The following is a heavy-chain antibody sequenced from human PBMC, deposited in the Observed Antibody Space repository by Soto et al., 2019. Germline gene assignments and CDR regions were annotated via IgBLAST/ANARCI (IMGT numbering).Heavy chain of an antibody. CDR1: KFTFSNYG. D-gene: IGHD6-19*01. CDR2: IWDDGSYR. V-gene: IGHV3-33*01. CDR3: GRDWARGNSGFVDY. J-gene: IGHJ4*02. Sequence: QVQLVASGGGVGQPGKSLRLSCAASKFTFSNYGIHWVRQAPGKGLQWVAVIWDDGSYRYYEDSVKGRFIISRDNSRNTAYLEMNSLTVDDTATYFCGRDWARGNSGFVDYWGRGVLVSVSA.